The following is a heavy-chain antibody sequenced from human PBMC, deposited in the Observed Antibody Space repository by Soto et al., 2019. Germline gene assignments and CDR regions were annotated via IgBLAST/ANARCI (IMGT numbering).Heavy chain of an antibody. V-gene: IGHV2-5*02. J-gene: IGHJ4*02. CDR2: IYWDDDK. CDR1: GFSLSTSGVG. Sequence: QITLKESGPTLVKPTQTLTLTCTFSGFSLSTSGVGVGWIRQPPGKALEWLALIYWDDDKRYSPSLKSRLTITKDTSKNQVVLTMTNMDPVDTPSYYYDHTRSDFDYWGQGTLVTVSS. CDR3: DHTRSDFDY.